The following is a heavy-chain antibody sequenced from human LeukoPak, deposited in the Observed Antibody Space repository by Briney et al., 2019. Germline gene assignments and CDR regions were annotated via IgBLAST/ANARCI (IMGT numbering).Heavy chain of an antibody. Sequence: PGGSLRLSCAASGFTFRSYDMHWVRQVTGKGLEWVSAVGISGDTYYAGSVKGRFTISRKNAKNSLYLQMNSLTAGDTAVYYCVRGGIQVSGIDEIDYWGQGTLVTVSS. CDR2: VGISGDT. V-gene: IGHV3-13*01. CDR1: GFTFRSYD. J-gene: IGHJ4*02. CDR3: VRGGIQVSGIDEIDY. D-gene: IGHD6-19*01.